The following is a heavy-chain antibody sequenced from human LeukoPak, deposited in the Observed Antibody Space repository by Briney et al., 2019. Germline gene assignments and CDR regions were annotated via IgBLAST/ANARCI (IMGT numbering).Heavy chain of an antibody. D-gene: IGHD6-19*01. CDR2: IRYDGSNK. J-gene: IGHJ4*02. CDR3: AKPQYSSGWYTVPYYFDY. Sequence: GGSLRLSCAASGFTFSSYGMHWVRQAPGKGLEWVAFIRYDGSNKYYADSVKGRFTISRDNSKNTLYLQMNSLRAEDTAVYYCAKPQYSSGWYTVPYYFDYWGQGTLVTVSS. CDR1: GFTFSSYG. V-gene: IGHV3-30*02.